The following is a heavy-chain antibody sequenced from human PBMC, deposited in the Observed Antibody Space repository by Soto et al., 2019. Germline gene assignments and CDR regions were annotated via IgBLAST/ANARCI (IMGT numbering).Heavy chain of an antibody. V-gene: IGHV3-48*03. CDR3: ARGFGRFNY. Sequence: ESGGGLVQPGGSLRLSCGVSGFTFNDFEMNWVRQAPGKGPEWLAYIDGSGATKKYADPVRGRFTISRDNPNNSLFLQMSSLSAADTAIYYCARGFGRFNYWGQGTLVSVSS. J-gene: IGHJ4*02. CDR1: GFTFNDFE. CDR2: IDGSGATK. D-gene: IGHD3-10*01.